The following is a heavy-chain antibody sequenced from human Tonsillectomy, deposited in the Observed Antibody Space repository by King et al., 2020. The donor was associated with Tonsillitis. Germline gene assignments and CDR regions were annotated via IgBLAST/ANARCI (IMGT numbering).Heavy chain of an antibody. CDR3: ARAPYSSSWTLSF. CDR1: GFTFSSYA. V-gene: IGHV3-30*04. CDR2: ISYDGRNK. D-gene: IGHD6-13*01. Sequence: QLVQSGGGVVQPGRSLRLSCAASGFTFSSYAMHWVRQAPGKGLEWGAVISYDGRNKYYADSVKGRFTISRDNSKNTLYLQMNSLRAEDTAVYYCARAPYSSSWTLSFWGQGTMVTVSS. J-gene: IGHJ3*01.